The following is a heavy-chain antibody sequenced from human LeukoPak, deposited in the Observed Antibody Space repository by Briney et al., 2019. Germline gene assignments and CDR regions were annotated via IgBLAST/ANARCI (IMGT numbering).Heavy chain of an antibody. J-gene: IGHJ4*02. CDR3: ARRDGYKKYYFEY. CDR1: GGSISSYY. D-gene: IGHD5-24*01. CDR2: IYYSGST. V-gene: IGHV4-59*01. Sequence: SETLSLTCTVSGGSISSYYWSWIRQPPGKGLEWIGYIYYSGSTNYNPSPKSRVTISVDTSKHQFSLKLSSVTAADTAVYYCARRDGYKKYYFEYWGQGTLVTVSS.